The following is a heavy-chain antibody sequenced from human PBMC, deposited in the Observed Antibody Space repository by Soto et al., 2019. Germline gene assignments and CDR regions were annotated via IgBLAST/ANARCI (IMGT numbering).Heavy chain of an antibody. V-gene: IGHV3-33*01. CDR2: IWYDGSKK. CDR1: GFSFSGYG. D-gene: IGHD2-15*01. Sequence: PGGSLRLSCAASGFSFSGYGMHWVRQAPGKGLEWVAVIWYDGSKKYYADSVKGRFTISRENSKNTLYVQMNSLRAEDTAVYYCARDLGGTSFDYWGQGTLVTVSS. J-gene: IGHJ4*02. CDR3: ARDLGGTSFDY.